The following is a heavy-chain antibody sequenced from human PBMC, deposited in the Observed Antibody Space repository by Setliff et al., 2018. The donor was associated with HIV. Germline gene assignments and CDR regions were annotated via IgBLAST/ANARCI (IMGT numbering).Heavy chain of an antibody. CDR2: IYYSGHA. V-gene: IGHV4-39*01. CDR1: GGSIRGTSFY. J-gene: IGHJ4*02. D-gene: IGHD3-3*01. CDR3: ASLFRLSGFWISFLPDY. Sequence: KSSETLSLTCSVSGGSIRGTSFYWGWIRQPPGKGLEWIANIYYSGHAYCNPSLKSRVTLSVDTPKNQFSLYLSSVTASDTAVYYCASLFRLSGFWISFLPDYWGQGILVTVSS.